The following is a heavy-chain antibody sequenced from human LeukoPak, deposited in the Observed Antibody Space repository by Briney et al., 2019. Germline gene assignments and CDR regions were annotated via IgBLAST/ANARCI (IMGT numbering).Heavy chain of an antibody. CDR1: GGTFSNSA. CDR2: IIPFFGRT. CDR3: ARRSLGHYTSSSYFDS. J-gene: IGHJ4*02. D-gene: IGHD6-13*01. V-gene: IGHV1-69*13. Sequence: ASVKVSCKASGGTFSNSAISWVRQAPGQGLEWMGGIIPFFGRTIYARKFEGRVTITADGSTSTAYMELSSLRSEDTAVYYCARRSLGHYTSSSYFDSWGQGTLVTVSS.